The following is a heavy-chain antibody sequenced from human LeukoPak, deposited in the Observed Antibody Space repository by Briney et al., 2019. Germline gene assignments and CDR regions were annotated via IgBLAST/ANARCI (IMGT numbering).Heavy chain of an antibody. V-gene: IGHV1-18*04. Sequence: ASVKVSCKASGYTFTSYGISWVRQAPGQGLEWMGWISAYNGNTNYAQKLQGRVTMTTDTSTSTAYMELRSLRSDDTAVYYCARDLVRYCSSTSCCGDYWGQGTLVTVSS. D-gene: IGHD2-2*01. CDR1: GYTFTSYG. CDR3: ARDLVRYCSSTSCCGDY. CDR2: ISAYNGNT. J-gene: IGHJ4*02.